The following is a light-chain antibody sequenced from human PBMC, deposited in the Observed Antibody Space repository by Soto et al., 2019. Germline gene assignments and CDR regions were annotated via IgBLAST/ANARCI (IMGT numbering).Light chain of an antibody. CDR3: LQDHSYPWT. J-gene: IGKJ1*01. V-gene: IGKV1-6*01. CDR1: QGIRND. CDR2: GAS. Sequence: AIQVTQSPSSLSASVGDRVTTTCRASQGIRNDLGWYQQKPGKAPKLLIHGASSLQSGVPSRFRGSASGTEFTLTISSLQPEDLATYYCLQDHSYPWTFGQGTKVEI.